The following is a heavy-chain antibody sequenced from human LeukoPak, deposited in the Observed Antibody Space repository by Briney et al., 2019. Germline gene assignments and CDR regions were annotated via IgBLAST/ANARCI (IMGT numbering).Heavy chain of an antibody. CDR1: GYTFNNYY. J-gene: IGHJ4*02. Sequence: VASVKVSCKASGYTFNNYYMYWVRQAPGQGLEWMGMINPSGGGTSYAQKLQGRVTMTRDTSTRTVYMEVSSLKPEDTAVYYCARQGAYSSAIGMGYWGQGTLVTVSS. V-gene: IGHV1-46*02. CDR2: INPSGGGT. D-gene: IGHD6-19*01. CDR3: ARQGAYSSAIGMGY.